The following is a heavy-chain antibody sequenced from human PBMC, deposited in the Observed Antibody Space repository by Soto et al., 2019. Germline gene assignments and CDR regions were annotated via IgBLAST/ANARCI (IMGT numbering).Heavy chain of an antibody. CDR2: IYYSGSS. CDR3: ARGANYDFWSGYPAYYYYYGMDV. V-gene: IGHV4-59*01. D-gene: IGHD3-3*01. J-gene: IGHJ6*02. Sequence: PSETLSLTCTVSGGSISSYYWSWIRQPPGKGLEWIGYIYYSGSSNYNPSLKSRVTISVDTSKNQFSLKLSSVTAADTAVYYCARGANYDFWSGYPAYYYYYGMDVWGQGTTVTVSS. CDR1: GGSISSYY.